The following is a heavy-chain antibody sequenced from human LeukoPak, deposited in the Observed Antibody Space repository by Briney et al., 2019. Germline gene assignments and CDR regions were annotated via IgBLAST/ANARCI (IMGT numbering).Heavy chain of an antibody. CDR1: GFTFSSYS. CDR2: ISGSGGST. J-gene: IGHJ5*02. CDR3: AKDRAYYDSSGYQNWFDP. V-gene: IGHV3-23*01. Sequence: PGGSLRLSCAASGFTFSSYSMNWVRQAPGKGLEWVSAISGSGGSTYYADSVKGRFTISRDNSKNTLYLQMNSLRAEDTAVYYCAKDRAYYDSSGYQNWFDPWGQGTLVTVSS. D-gene: IGHD3-22*01.